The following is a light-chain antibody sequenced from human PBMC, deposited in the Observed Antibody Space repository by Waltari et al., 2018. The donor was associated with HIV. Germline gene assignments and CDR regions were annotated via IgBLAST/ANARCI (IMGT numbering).Light chain of an antibody. Sequence: QSALTQPASVSGSRGQSITISCTGTSSDVGKYNLVSWYQQHPGKAPKLIIYEVSNRPSGVSHRFSGSKSGNTASLTISGLQAEDEADYYCTSYTSTTSVIFGGGTRLTV. V-gene: IGLV2-14*02. CDR3: TSYTSTTSVI. CDR1: SSDVGKYNL. J-gene: IGLJ2*01. CDR2: EVS.